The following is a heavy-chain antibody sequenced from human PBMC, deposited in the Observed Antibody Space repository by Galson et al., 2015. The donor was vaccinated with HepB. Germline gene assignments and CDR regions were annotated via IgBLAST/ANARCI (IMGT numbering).Heavy chain of an antibody. CDR2: MNPNSGNT. J-gene: IGHJ6*03. D-gene: IGHD6-6*01. CDR3: ARSSARSRMRRAYYYYMDG. CDR1: GYTFTSYD. V-gene: IGHV1-8*01. Sequence: SVKVSCKASGYTFTSYDINWVRQATGQGLEWMGWMNPNSGNTGYAQKFQGRVTMTRNTSISTAYMELSSLRSEDTAVYYCARSSARSRMRRAYYYYMDGCGTGTTVTASS.